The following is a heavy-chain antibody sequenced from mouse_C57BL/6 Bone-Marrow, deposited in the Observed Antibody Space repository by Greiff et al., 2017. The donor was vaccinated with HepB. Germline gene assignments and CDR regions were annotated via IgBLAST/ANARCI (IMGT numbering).Heavy chain of an antibody. J-gene: IGHJ4*01. CDR3: ARPPLYSNLGMDY. CDR1: GYTFTSYW. CDR2: IDPSDSYT. D-gene: IGHD2-5*01. V-gene: IGHV1-59*01. Sequence: QVQLQQPGAELVRPGTSVKLSCKASGYTFTSYWMHWVKQRPGQGLEWIGVIDPSDSYTNYNQKFKGKATLTVDTSSSTAYTQLSSLTSEDSAVYYCARPPLYSNLGMDYWGQGTSVTVSS.